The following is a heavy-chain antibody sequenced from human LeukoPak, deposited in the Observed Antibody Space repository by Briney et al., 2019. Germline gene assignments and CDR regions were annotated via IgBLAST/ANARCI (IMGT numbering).Heavy chain of an antibody. V-gene: IGHV4-61*01. Sequence: PSETLSLTCTVSGGSISSDIYYWSWIRQPPGKGLEWIGHIYYSGSTNYSPSLKSRVTVSVDTSKNQFSLNLSSVTAADTAVYYCARASGSSGHYYYYMDVWGKGTTVTVSS. CDR1: GGSISSDIYY. D-gene: IGHD6-19*01. CDR3: ARASGSSGHYYYYMDV. J-gene: IGHJ6*03. CDR2: IYYSGST.